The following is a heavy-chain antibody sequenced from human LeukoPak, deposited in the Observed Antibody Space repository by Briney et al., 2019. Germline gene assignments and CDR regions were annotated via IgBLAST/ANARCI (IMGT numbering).Heavy chain of an antibody. J-gene: IGHJ4*02. Sequence: KPSETLSLTCAVYGGSFSGYYWSWIRQPPGKWLEWIGEINHSGRTNYNPSLKSRVTTSVDTSKNQFSLKLSSVTAADTAVYYCARAQDWYSSREEGDYWGQGTLVTVSS. D-gene: IGHD6-13*01. CDR1: GGSFSGYY. CDR3: ARAQDWYSSREEGDY. CDR2: INHSGRT. V-gene: IGHV4-34*01.